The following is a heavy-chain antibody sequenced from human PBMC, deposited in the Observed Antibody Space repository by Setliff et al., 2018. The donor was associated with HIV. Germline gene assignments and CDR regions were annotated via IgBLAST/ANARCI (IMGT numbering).Heavy chain of an antibody. CDR1: GYTFSNFA. CDR3: ARIRAGALLNAFDI. J-gene: IGHJ3*02. CDR2: ISSYSDNT. Sequence: ASVKVSCKASGYTFSNFAIGWLRQAPGQGLEWMGWISSYSDNTFYARSLQGRVTMTTDTASSTSYMELRSLRSDDTAMYYCARIRAGALLNAFDIWGQGTMVTVSS. V-gene: IGHV1-18*01. D-gene: IGHD1-26*01.